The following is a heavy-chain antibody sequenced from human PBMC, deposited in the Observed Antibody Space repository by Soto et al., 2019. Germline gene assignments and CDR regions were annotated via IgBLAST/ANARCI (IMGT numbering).Heavy chain of an antibody. D-gene: IGHD3-10*01. J-gene: IGHJ6*03. V-gene: IGHV3-72*01. Sequence: GGSLRLSCAASGFTFSDHYMDWVRQAPGKGLEWVGRTRNKANSYTTEYAASVKGRFTISRDDSKNSLYLQMNSLKTEDTAVYYCARGGMVRGVARYYYYMDVWGKGTTVTVSS. CDR1: GFTFSDHY. CDR2: TRNKANSYTT. CDR3: ARGGMVRGVARYYYYMDV.